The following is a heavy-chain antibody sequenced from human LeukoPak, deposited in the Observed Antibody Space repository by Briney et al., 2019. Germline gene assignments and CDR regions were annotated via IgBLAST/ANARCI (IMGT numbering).Heavy chain of an antibody. J-gene: IGHJ6*03. V-gene: IGHV1-69*05. CDR2: IIPIFGTA. Sequence: SVKVSCKASGGTFSSYAISWVRQAPGQGLEWMGGIIPIFGTANYAQKFQGRVTITTDESTSTAYMELSSLRSEDTAVYYCARGPRVVTTTIGYYYYMDVWGKGTTVTVSS. CDR1: GGTFSSYA. CDR3: ARGPRVVTTTIGYYYYMDV. D-gene: IGHD3-22*01.